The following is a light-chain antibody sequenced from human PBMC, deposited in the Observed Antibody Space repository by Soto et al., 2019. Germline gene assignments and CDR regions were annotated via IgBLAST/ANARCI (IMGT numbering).Light chain of an antibody. CDR3: QTWGSGIVV. Sequence: QSVLTQSPSASASLGASVKLTCTLSRGHSNYAIAWHQQQPEKGPRYLMKLNSDGSHSKGDGIPDRFSGSSSGAERYLTISSLQSEDEADYYCQTWGSGIVVFGGGTKVTVL. V-gene: IGLV4-69*01. CDR1: RGHSNYA. CDR2: LNSDGSH. J-gene: IGLJ2*01.